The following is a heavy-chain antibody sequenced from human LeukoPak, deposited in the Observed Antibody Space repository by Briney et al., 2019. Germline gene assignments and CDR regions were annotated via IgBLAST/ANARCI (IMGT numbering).Heavy chain of an antibody. Sequence: GGSLRLSCAASGFTFSSYGMHWVRQAPGKGLEWVAFIRYDGSNKYYADSVKGRFTISRDNAKNSLYLQMNSLRVEDTAVYYCAKDQGFGEPDAFDIWGQGTMVTVSS. V-gene: IGHV3-30*02. CDR3: AKDQGFGEPDAFDI. CDR1: GFTFSSYG. CDR2: IRYDGSNK. D-gene: IGHD3-10*01. J-gene: IGHJ3*02.